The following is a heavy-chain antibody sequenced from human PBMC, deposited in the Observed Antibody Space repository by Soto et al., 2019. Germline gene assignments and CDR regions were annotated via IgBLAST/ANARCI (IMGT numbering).Heavy chain of an antibody. CDR2: ISTYNGNT. CDR3: ARGDYGDYDY. J-gene: IGHJ4*02. CDR1: GYTFTNFG. Sequence: QVQLVQSGAEVKKPGASVKVSCKASGYTFTNFGVSWVRQAPGQGLEWVGWISTYNGNTNCAQNLQDRVXMXXDTSTSTAYMELRSLRSDVTAVYYCARGDYGDYDYWGPGTLVTVSS. D-gene: IGHD4-17*01. V-gene: IGHV1-18*01.